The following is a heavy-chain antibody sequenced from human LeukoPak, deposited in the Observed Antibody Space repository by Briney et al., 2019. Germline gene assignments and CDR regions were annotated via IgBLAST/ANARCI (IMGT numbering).Heavy chain of an antibody. Sequence: PSETLSFTCTVSGGSVSSAGYYWSWIRQPPGKGLEFIGYIHYSGSTNYNPSLKSRVTISVDTSKNQFSLKLSSVTAADTAVYYCARGSTLYYDILTGYYTPGPFDIWGQGTMFTVSS. V-gene: IGHV4-61*08. CDR3: ARGSTLYYDILTGYYTPGPFDI. CDR2: IHYSGST. D-gene: IGHD3-9*01. CDR1: GGSVSSAGYY. J-gene: IGHJ3*02.